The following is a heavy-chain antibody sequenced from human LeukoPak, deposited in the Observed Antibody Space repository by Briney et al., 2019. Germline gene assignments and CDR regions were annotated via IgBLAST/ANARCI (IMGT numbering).Heavy chain of an antibody. Sequence: ASVKVSCKASGYTFTSYDINWVRQATGQGLEWMGWMNPNSGNTGYAQKFQGRVTMTRNTSISTAYMELSSLRSEDTAVYYCARRPIAVAGTYYYGMDVWGQGTTVTVSS. CDR1: GYTFTSYD. CDR3: ARRPIAVAGTYYYGMDV. CDR2: MNPNSGNT. J-gene: IGHJ6*02. D-gene: IGHD6-19*01. V-gene: IGHV1-8*01.